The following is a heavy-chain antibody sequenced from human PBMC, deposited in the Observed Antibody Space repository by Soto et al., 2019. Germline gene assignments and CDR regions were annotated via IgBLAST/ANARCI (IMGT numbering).Heavy chain of an antibody. Sequence: GGSLRLSCAASGFTFSSYAMSWVRQAPGKGLEWVSAISGSGGSTYYADTVKGRFTKSRDNSKNTLYLQMNSLIAEDTAVYYCAKLSLEWFFDYWGQGTLVTVSS. CDR1: GFTFSSYA. J-gene: IGHJ4*02. D-gene: IGHD3-3*01. CDR2: ISGSGGST. CDR3: AKLSLEWFFDY. V-gene: IGHV3-23*01.